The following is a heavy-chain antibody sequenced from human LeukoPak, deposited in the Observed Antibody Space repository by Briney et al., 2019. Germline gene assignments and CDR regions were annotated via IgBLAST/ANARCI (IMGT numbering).Heavy chain of an antibody. J-gene: IGHJ2*01. CDR1: GGSISSSSYY. D-gene: IGHD3-3*01. Sequence: SETLSLTCTVSGGSISSSSYYWGWIRQPPGKGLEWIGSIYYSGSTYYNPSLKSRVTISVDTSKNQFSLKLSSVTAADTAVYYCARPRITIFGVVMYFDLWGCGTLVTVSS. V-gene: IGHV4-39*01. CDR3: ARPRITIFGVVMYFDL. CDR2: IYYSGST.